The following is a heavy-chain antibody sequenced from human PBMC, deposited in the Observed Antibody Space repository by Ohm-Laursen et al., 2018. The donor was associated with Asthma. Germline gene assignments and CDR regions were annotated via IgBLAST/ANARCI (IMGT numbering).Heavy chain of an antibody. J-gene: IGHJ4*02. CDR1: GFSLSNARMG. D-gene: IGHD4-11*01. V-gene: IGHV2-26*01. Sequence: TQTLTLTCTVSGFSLSNARMGVSWIRQPPGKALEWLAHIFSNDEKSYSTSLKSRLTISKDTSKSQVVLTMTNMDPVDTATYYCARYIMTTVTQVWDYWGQGTLVTVSS. CDR2: IFSNDEK. CDR3: ARYIMTTVTQVWDY.